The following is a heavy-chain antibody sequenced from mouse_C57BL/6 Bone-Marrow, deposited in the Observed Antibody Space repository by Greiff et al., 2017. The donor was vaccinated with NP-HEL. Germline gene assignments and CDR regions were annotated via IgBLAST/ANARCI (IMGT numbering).Heavy chain of an antibody. V-gene: IGHV3-5*01. Sequence: EVMLVESGPGLVKPSQTVFLTCTVTGISITTGNYRWSWIRQFPGNKLEWIGYIYYSGTITYNPSLTSRTTITRDTPKNQFFLEMNSLTAEDTATYYCARSYGNYPYYYAMDYWGQGTSVTVSS. CDR3: ARSYGNYPYYYAMDY. J-gene: IGHJ4*01. CDR1: GISITTGNYR. CDR2: IYYSGTI. D-gene: IGHD2-1*01.